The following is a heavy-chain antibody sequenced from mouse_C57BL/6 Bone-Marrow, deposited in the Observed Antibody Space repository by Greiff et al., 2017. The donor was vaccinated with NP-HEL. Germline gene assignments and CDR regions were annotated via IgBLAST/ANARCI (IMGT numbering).Heavy chain of an antibody. CDR2: IHPNSGST. D-gene: IGHD6-1*01. Sequence: VQLQQPGAELVKPGASVKLSCKASGYTFTSYWMNWVKQTPGQGLEWIGMIHPNSGSTNNNEKLKRKATLTVDRSYSTDYMQLSSLKYEDAAVCYCARKVCPLYSMDYWGQGTSVTVTS. CDR1: GYTFTSYW. CDR3: ARKVCPLYSMDY. V-gene: IGHV1-64*01. J-gene: IGHJ4*01.